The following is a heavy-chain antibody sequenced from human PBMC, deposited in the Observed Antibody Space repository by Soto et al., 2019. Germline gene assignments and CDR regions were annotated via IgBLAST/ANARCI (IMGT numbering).Heavy chain of an antibody. D-gene: IGHD5-18*01. CDR2: IYYSGST. J-gene: IGHJ4*02. CDR1: GGSVSSGSYY. Sequence: QVQLQESGPGLVKPSETLSLTCTVSGGSVSSGSYYWSWIRQPPGKGLEWIGYIYYSGSTNYNPSLKSRVTISVDTSKNQFSLKLSSVTAADTAVYYCARVPVDTAMVYYFDYWGQGTLVTVSS. V-gene: IGHV4-61*01. CDR3: ARVPVDTAMVYYFDY.